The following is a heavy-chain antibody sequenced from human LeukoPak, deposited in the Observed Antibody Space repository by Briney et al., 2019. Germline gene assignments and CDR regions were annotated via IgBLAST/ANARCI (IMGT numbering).Heavy chain of an antibody. CDR3: ARARSSYGYGDAFDI. Sequence: GGSLRLSCAASGVLFSNYWMHWVRQAPGKGLVWVSRINRDGSSTSYADSVKGRFTISRDNSKNTLYLQMNSLRAEDTAVYYCARARSSYGYGDAFDIWGQGTMVTVSS. CDR2: INRDGSST. V-gene: IGHV3-74*01. D-gene: IGHD5-18*01. CDR1: GVLFSNYW. J-gene: IGHJ3*02.